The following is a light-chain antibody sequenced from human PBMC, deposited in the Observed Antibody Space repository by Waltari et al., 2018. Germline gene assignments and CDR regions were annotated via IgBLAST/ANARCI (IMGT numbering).Light chain of an antibody. CDR3: QKYGTRPAT. J-gene: IGKJ1*01. V-gene: IGKV3-20*01. CDR2: DAC. Sequence: EIVLTQSPASLSLSPGDRATLSCRASQSVGRTLAWYQQRPGQAPRLLIYDACSRATGIPDRFSGSGSGTDFSLTISRLEPEDFAVYYCQKYGTRPATFGQGTKVEVK. CDR1: QSVGRT.